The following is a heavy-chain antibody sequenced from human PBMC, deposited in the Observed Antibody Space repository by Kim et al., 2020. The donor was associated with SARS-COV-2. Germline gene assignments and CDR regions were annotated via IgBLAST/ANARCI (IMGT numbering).Heavy chain of an antibody. CDR2: ISGSGGST. CDR1: GFTFSSYA. D-gene: IGHD3-10*01. J-gene: IGHJ4*02. CDR3: ATATGSGSYYKGVFDY. Sequence: GGSLRLSCAASGFTFSSYAMSWVRQAPGKGLEWVSAISGSGGSTYYADSVKGRFTISRDNSKNTLYLQMNSLRAEDTAVYYCATATGSGSYYKGVFDYWGQGTLVTVSS. V-gene: IGHV3-23*01.